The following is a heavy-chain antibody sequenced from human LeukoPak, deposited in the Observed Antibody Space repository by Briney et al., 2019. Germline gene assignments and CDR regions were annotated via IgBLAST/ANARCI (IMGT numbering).Heavy chain of an antibody. J-gene: IGHJ6*03. CDR3: AKGGGGRLIYYYYMDV. CDR2: ISWDSDSI. CDR1: GFIFDDYA. V-gene: IGHV3-9*03. Sequence: GGSLRLSCAASGFIFDDYAMHWVRQAPGKGLEWVSGISWDSDSIDYADSVKGRFTISRDNAKNSLYLQMNSLRAEDMALYYCAKGGGGRLIYYYYMDVWGKGTTVTVSS. D-gene: IGHD3-16*01.